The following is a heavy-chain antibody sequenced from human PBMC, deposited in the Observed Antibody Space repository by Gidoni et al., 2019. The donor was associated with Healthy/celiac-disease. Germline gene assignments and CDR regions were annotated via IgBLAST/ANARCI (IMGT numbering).Heavy chain of an antibody. Sequence: QLQLQESGPGLVKPSETLSLTCTVSGGSISSSSYYWGWIRQPPGKGLEWIGSIYYSGSTYYNPSLKSRVTISVDTSKNQFSLKLSSVTAADTAVYYCARHTTIVGATSGIDYWGQGTLVTVSS. CDR2: IYYSGST. V-gene: IGHV4-39*01. CDR1: GGSISSSSYY. CDR3: ARHTTIVGATSGIDY. J-gene: IGHJ4*02. D-gene: IGHD1-26*01.